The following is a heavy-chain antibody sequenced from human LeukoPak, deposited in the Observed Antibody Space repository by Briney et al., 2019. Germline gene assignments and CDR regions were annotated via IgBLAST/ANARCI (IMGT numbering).Heavy chain of an antibody. CDR2: IYPSDSDT. V-gene: IGHV5-51*01. D-gene: IGHD6-25*01. CDR1: GYTFTTSW. J-gene: IGHJ6*02. Sequence: GESLKISCKGSGYTFTTSWIAWVRKMPGKGLEWMGIIYPSDSDTRYSPSFQGQVTLSAGKSISTAYLQWSSLKASDTAMYYCTRLGSGLDVWGQGTTVTVS. CDR3: TRLGSGLDV.